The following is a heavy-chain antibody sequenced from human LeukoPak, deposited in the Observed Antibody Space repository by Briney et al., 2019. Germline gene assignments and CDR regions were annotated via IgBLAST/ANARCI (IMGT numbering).Heavy chain of an antibody. CDR3: ASVRAVAGTLYY. CDR1: GFTFSSYA. J-gene: IGHJ4*02. CDR2: ISYDGSNK. D-gene: IGHD6-19*01. V-gene: IGHV3-30*01. Sequence: GRSLRLSCAAPGFTFSSYAMHWVRQAPGKGLEWVAVISYDGSNKYYADSVKGRFTISRDNSKNTLYLQMNSLRAEDTAVYYCASVRAVAGTLYYWGQGTLVTVSS.